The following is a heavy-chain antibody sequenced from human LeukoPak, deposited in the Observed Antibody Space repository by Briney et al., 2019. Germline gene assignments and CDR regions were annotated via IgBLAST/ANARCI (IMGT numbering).Heavy chain of an antibody. V-gene: IGHV4-30-4*01. J-gene: IGHJ4*02. CDR3: ARDQAYCGGDCYSAGYDY. CDR2: IYYSGST. Sequence: SETLSLTCTVSGGSISSGDYYWSWIRQPPGTGLEWIGYIYYSGSTYYNPSLKSRVTISVDTSKNQFSLKLSSVTAADTAVYYCARDQAYCGGDCYSAGYDYWGQGTLVTVSS. D-gene: IGHD2-21*02. CDR1: GGSISSGDYY.